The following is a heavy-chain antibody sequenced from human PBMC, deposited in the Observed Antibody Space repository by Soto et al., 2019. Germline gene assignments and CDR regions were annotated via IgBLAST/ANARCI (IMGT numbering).Heavy chain of an antibody. J-gene: IGHJ6*02. CDR3: ARGLPPNDFWSGYYGVLYHYGMDV. CDR1: GFTFSRYW. CDR2: INSDGSST. Sequence: PGGSLRLSCAASGFTFSRYWMHWVRQAPGKGLVWVSRINSDGSSTSYADSVEGRFTISRDNAKNTLYLQMNSLRAEDTAAYYCARGLPPNDFWSGYYGVLYHYGMDVWGQGT. D-gene: IGHD3-3*01. V-gene: IGHV3-74*01.